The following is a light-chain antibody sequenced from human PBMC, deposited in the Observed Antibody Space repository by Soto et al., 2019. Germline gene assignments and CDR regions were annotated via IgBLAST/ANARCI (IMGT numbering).Light chain of an antibody. V-gene: IGKV3-20*01. CDR2: GAS. Sequence: ETVLTPSPGTLALSPGGRATLSCRASQSVSSSYLAWYQQKPGQAPRLLIYGASSRATGIPDRFSGSGSGTDFTLTISRREPEDFAVYYCQQYGSSRGTFGQGTKVDIK. CDR1: QSVSSSY. CDR3: QQYGSSRGT. J-gene: IGKJ1*01.